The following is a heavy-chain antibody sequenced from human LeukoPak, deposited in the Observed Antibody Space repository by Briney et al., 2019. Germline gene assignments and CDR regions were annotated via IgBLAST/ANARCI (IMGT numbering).Heavy chain of an antibody. V-gene: IGHV1-2*02. CDR1: GYTFTAYY. D-gene: IGHD7-27*01. Sequence: GASVQVSCKASGYTFTAYYIHWVRQAPGHGLEWMGWINPNTGGTNYAQKFQGRVTITRDTSINTVYMDLSRLTSDDTALYYCARDHNSENWGSLRGWGQGTLVTVSS. CDR3: ARDHNSENWGSLRG. J-gene: IGHJ4*02. CDR2: INPNTGGT.